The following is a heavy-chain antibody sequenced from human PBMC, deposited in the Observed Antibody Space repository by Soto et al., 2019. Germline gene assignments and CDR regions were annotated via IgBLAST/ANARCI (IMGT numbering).Heavy chain of an antibody. V-gene: IGHV4-59*01. J-gene: IGHJ6*02. CDR3: ARERYYGMDV. CDR1: GGSISSYY. Sequence: TLSLTCTVSGGSISSYYWSWIRQPPGKGLEWIGNIYYSGSTNYNPSLKSRVTISVDTSKNQFSLKLSSATAADTAVYYCARERYYGMDVWGQGTTVTSP. CDR2: IYYSGST.